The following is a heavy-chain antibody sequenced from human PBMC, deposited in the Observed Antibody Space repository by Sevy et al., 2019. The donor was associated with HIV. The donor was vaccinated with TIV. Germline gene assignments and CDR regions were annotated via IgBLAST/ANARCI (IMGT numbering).Heavy chain of an antibody. Sequence: GGSLRLSCTVSGFTFSNGWMSWVRQAPGKGLEWVGRIKSKTDGGTTDYPAPVKGRFTISRDDSKNRLYLQMNSLKTEDTAVYYCTREAYCGGDCYSHYWGQGTLVTVSS. CDR1: GFTFSNGW. CDR2: IKSKTDGGTT. V-gene: IGHV3-15*01. CDR3: TREAYCGGDCYSHY. J-gene: IGHJ4*02. D-gene: IGHD2-21*02.